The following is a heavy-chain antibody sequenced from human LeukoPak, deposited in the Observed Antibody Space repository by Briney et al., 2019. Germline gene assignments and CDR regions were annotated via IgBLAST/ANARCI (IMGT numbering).Heavy chain of an antibody. D-gene: IGHD3-22*01. CDR1: GYTFTSFD. J-gene: IGHJ6*03. CDR2: MNPNSGNT. Sequence: ASVRVSCKASGYTFTSFDINWVRQAPGQGLEWMGWMNPNSGNTGYAQKFQGRVTITRNTSISTAYMELSSLRSEDTAVYYCARANYYYDSSGYYYYYYYMDVWGKGTTVTVS. V-gene: IGHV1-8*01. CDR3: ARANYYYDSSGYYYYYYYMDV.